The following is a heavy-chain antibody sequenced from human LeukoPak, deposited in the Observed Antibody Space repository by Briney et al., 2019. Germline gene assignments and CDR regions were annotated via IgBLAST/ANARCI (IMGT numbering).Heavy chain of an antibody. V-gene: IGHV4-31*03. CDR1: GGSISSGGYY. J-gene: IGHJ6*03. CDR2: IYYSGST. Sequence: SETLSLTCTVSGGSISSGGYYWSWIRQHPGKGLEWIGYIYYSGSTYYNPSLKSRVTISVDTSKNQFSLKLSSVTAADTAVYYCTRDYGSSSDYYYMDVWGKGTTVTVSS. CDR3: TRDYGSSSDYYYMDV. D-gene: IGHD6-6*01.